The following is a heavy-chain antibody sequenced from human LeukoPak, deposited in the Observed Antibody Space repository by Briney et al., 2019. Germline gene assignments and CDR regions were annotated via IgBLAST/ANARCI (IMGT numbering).Heavy chain of an antibody. V-gene: IGHV4-59*01. D-gene: IGHD2-15*01. CDR2: IYYSGST. CDR1: GDSISTYY. Sequence: SETLSLTCSVSGDSISTYYWSWIRQPPGKELEWIGYIYYSGSTNYNPSLKSRVSISVDTSKNQFSLKLSSVTAADAAVYYCATAVVVVGSTRGYYFDYWGQGTLVTVSS. J-gene: IGHJ4*02. CDR3: ATAVVVVGSTRGYYFDY.